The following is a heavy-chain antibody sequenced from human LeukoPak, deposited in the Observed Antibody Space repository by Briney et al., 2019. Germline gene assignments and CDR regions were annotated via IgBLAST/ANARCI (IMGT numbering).Heavy chain of an antibody. CDR1: GITFSSYA. CDR2: ITYDGSKK. Sequence: GGSLRLSCAASGITFSSYAMHWVRQAPGKGLEWVAVITYDGSKKYYADSVKGRFTISRENPKNTLYLQMDSLRPEDTAVFYCAPQYYYGSGSYYMAVDYWGQGPLVTVSS. CDR3: APQYYYGSGSYYMAVDY. J-gene: IGHJ4*02. D-gene: IGHD3-10*01. V-gene: IGHV3-30*04.